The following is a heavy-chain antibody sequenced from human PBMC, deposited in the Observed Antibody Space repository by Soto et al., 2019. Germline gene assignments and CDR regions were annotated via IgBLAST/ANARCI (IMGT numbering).Heavy chain of an antibody. J-gene: IGHJ4*02. CDR1: GFTFSSYA. D-gene: IGHD5-12*01. CDR2: ISGSGGST. CDR3: AKEIFASRDGYNWGGDFDY. V-gene: IGHV3-23*01. Sequence: EVQLLESGGGLVQPGGSLRLSCAASGFTFSSYAMSWVRQAPGKGLEWVSVISGSGGSTYYADSVKGRFTISRDNSKNTLYVQMNSLRAEDTAVYYCAKEIFASRDGYNWGGDFDYWGQGTLVTVSS.